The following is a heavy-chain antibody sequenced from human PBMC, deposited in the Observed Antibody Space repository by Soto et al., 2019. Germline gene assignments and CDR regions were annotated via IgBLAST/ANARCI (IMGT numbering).Heavy chain of an antibody. CDR3: ARRECSGGTCSFDP. Sequence: PSETLSLTCTVSGGSISSSNYYRAWIRQPPGKGLEWIGSIHYTGSTYYNPSLKSRVTISVDTSKNQFSLKLTSVSAADTAVYYCARRECSGGTCSFDPWGQGTLVTVS. CDR2: IHYTGST. V-gene: IGHV4-39*01. D-gene: IGHD2-15*01. CDR1: GGSISSSNYY. J-gene: IGHJ5*02.